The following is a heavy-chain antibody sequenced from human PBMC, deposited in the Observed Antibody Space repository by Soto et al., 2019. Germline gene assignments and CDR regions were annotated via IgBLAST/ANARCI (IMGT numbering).Heavy chain of an antibody. D-gene: IGHD6-13*01. CDR3: ARDTQHQHLTHFNPLDF. CDR1: GYRFSSYG. CDR2: ISIYNGKT. V-gene: IGHV1-18*01. Sequence: QVQLVQSGNEVKKPGASVKVSCKASGYRFSSYGISWVRQAPGQGLEWMGWISIYNGKTNYAQKFRDRVTMTTDTSTNTAYMELRSLRSDDTAVYYCARDTQHQHLTHFNPLDFWGQGTLVIVSS. J-gene: IGHJ4*02.